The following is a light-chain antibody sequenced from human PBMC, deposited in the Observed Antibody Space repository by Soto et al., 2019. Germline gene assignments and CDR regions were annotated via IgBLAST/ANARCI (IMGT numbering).Light chain of an antibody. CDR3: CSYAGTYTYV. Sequence: QSVLTQPRSVSGSPGQSVTISCTGTTSDVGAYNFVSWYQQHPGKAPKLMIYAVTKRPSGVPDRFSGSKSGSTASLTISGLQAEDEADYYCCSYAGTYTYVFGTGTKVTVL. CDR2: AVT. J-gene: IGLJ1*01. CDR1: TSDVGAYNF. V-gene: IGLV2-11*01.